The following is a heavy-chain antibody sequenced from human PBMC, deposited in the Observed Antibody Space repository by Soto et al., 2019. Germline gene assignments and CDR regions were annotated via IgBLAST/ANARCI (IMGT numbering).Heavy chain of an antibody. D-gene: IGHD3-16*02. V-gene: IGHV1-69*01. CDR2: IIPIFGTA. Sequence: QVQLVQSGAEVKKPGSSVKVSCKASGGTFSSYAISWVRQAPGQGLEWMGGIIPIFGTANYAQKFQGRVTITADESTSTAYMELSSLRSEDTAVYYCAREAYYDYVWGSYRYHYSDYWGQGTLVTVSS. CDR1: GGTFSSYA. J-gene: IGHJ4*02. CDR3: AREAYYDYVWGSYRYHYSDY.